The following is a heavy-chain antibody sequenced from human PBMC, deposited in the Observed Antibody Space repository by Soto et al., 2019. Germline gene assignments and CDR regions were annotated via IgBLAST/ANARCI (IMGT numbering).Heavy chain of an antibody. Sequence: QVQLVQSGAEVKKPGSSVKVSCKASGGTFSSYTISWVRQAPGQGLEWMGRIIPIHGIANYAQKFQGRVTITADKSTSTAYMELSSLRSEDTAVYYCARDPMITFGGVIVDYFDYWVQGTLVTVSS. J-gene: IGHJ4*02. CDR2: IIPIHGIA. CDR3: ARDPMITFGGVIVDYFDY. CDR1: GGTFSSYT. V-gene: IGHV1-69*08. D-gene: IGHD3-16*02.